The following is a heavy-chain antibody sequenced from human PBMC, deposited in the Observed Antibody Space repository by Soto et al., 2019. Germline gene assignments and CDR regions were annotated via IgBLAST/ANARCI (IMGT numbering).Heavy chain of an antibody. J-gene: IGHJ4*02. CDR2: IYYTGYT. V-gene: IGHV4-61*08. CDR1: GGSISSGGYY. Sequence: SETLSLTCTVSGGSISSGGYYWSWIRQHPGKGLEWIGYIYYTGYTNYNPSLKSRVTISVDTSKNQFSLNVSSVTAADTAVYYCARVKWFGESGFDYWGQGTLVTVSS. CDR3: ARVKWFGESGFDY. D-gene: IGHD3-10*01.